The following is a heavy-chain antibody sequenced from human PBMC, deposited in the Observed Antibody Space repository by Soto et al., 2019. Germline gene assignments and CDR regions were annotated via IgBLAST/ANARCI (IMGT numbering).Heavy chain of an antibody. D-gene: IGHD2-21*02. CDR2: IKPDGSAT. J-gene: IGHJ4*02. Sequence: EVQLVESGGGLVQPGGSLRLSCAVSGFTFGSYWMNWVRLIPGKGRDGVAYIKPDGSATYYVDSVKGRFTISRDNAKNSLYLQMNSLRVEDTSVYYCARAGYCGPGCYYYFDYWGQGTLVTVSS. V-gene: IGHV3-7*01. CDR3: ARAGYCGPGCYYYFDY. CDR1: GFTFGSYW.